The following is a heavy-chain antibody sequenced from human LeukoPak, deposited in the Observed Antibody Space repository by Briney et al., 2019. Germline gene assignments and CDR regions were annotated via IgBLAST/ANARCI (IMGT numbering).Heavy chain of an antibody. CDR3: ARDMHEYYFDY. Sequence: QPGGSLRLSCAASGFTFNNYAMTWVGQAPGKRLEWVSTINTGGGTYYADSVKARFTMSRDNSRNTLFLQMNNLRPEDTAVYFCARDMHEYYFDYWGQGTLVTVSS. CDR1: GFTFNNYA. J-gene: IGHJ4*02. V-gene: IGHV3-23*01. D-gene: IGHD2-2*01. CDR2: INTGGGT.